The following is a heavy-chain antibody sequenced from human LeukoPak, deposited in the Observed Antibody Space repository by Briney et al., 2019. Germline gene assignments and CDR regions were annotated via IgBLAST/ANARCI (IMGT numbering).Heavy chain of an antibody. CDR2: INHSGST. V-gene: IGHV4-34*01. CDR3: ARGSMVPTTYYYYYGMDV. D-gene: IGHD3-10*01. Sequence: SETLSPTCAVYGGSFSGYYWSWIRQPPGKGLEWIGEINHSGSTNYNPSLKSRVTISVDTSKNQFSLKLSSVTAADTAVYYCARGSMVPTTYYYYYGMDVWGQGTTVTVSS. J-gene: IGHJ6*02. CDR1: GGSFSGYY.